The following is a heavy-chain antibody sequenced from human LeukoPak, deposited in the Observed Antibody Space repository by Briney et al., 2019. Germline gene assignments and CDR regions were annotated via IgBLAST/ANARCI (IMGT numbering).Heavy chain of an antibody. V-gene: IGHV4-38-2*02. CDR2: LYHTGTT. Sequence: SETLSLTCSVSGYSIRGDYWWGWIRQPPGKGLEWIGTLYHTGTTSYNPSLEGRVTMSVDTSQNQFSLRLTSVTAADTAVYYCARGSREFGHLLYHFDYWGQGTLVTVSS. J-gene: IGHJ4*02. CDR3: ARGSREFGHLLYHFDY. D-gene: IGHD3-10*01. CDR1: GYSIRGDYW.